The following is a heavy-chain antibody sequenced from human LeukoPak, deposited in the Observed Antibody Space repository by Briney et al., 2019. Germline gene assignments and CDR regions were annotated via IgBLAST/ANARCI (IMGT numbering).Heavy chain of an antibody. CDR1: GLTVSSNY. CDR3: VRDGGVSGYDLLDY. J-gene: IGHJ4*02. V-gene: IGHV3-7*01. Sequence: GGSLRLSCAASGLTVSSNYMSWVRQAPGEGLEWVAQINQDGSEEYYMDSVKARFTISRDNAKNSVFLQMNSLRAEDTAVYYCVRDGGVSGYDLLDYWGQGTLVTVSS. D-gene: IGHD5-12*01. CDR2: INQDGSEE.